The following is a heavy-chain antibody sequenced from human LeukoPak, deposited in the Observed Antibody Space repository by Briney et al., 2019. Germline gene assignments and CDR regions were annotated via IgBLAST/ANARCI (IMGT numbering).Heavy chain of an antibody. CDR2: INPNSGGT. Sequence: ASVKVSCKASGYTFTGYYMHWVRQAPGPGLEWMGRINPNSGGTNYAQKFQGRVTMTRDTSISTAYMELSRLRSDDTAVYYCARESTVTDFDYWGQGTLVTVSS. J-gene: IGHJ4*02. V-gene: IGHV1-2*06. CDR3: ARESTVTDFDY. CDR1: GYTFTGYY. D-gene: IGHD4-11*01.